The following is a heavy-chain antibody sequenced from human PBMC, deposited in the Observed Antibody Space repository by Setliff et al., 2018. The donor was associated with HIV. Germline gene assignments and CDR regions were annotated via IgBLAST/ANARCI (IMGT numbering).Heavy chain of an antibody. CDR1: GGSFGGVY. D-gene: IGHD3-16*01. CDR2: SNQSGST. CDR3: ARVASWGGRGYLDI. J-gene: IGHJ4*02. V-gene: IGHV4-34*01. Sequence: SETLSLTCGVSGGSFGGVYWTWIRQSPQKGLEWIGESNQSGSTSYNPSLKSRATISVDTSEKKVSLNLASVTAADTAVYYCARVASWGGRGYLDIWGQGSLVTVSS.